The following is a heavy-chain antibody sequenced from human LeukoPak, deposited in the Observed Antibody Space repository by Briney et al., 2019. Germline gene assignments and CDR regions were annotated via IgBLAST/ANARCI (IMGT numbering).Heavy chain of an antibody. CDR2: ISYDGSNK. V-gene: IGHV3-30-3*01. CDR1: GFTFSSYA. D-gene: IGHD3-16*01. J-gene: IGHJ4*02. Sequence: PGRSLRLSCAASGFTFSSYAMHWVRQAPGKGLEWVAGISYDGSNKYYADSVKGRFTISRDNSKTTLYLQMNSLRAEDTAVYYCARDLNDYVTDYWGQGALVTVSS. CDR3: ARDLNDYVTDY.